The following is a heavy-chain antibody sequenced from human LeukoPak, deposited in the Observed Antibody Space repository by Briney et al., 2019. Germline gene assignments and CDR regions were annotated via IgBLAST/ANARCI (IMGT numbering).Heavy chain of an antibody. CDR2: ISSSSYI. D-gene: IGHD3-22*01. V-gene: IGHV3-21*01. Sequence: GGSLRLSCAASGFTFSSYSMNWVRQAPGKGLEWVSSISSSSYIYYADSVKGRFTISRDNAKNSLYLQMNSLRAEDTAVYYCARDGTMIVVEGDAFDIWGQGTMVTVSS. J-gene: IGHJ3*02. CDR1: GFTFSSYS. CDR3: ARDGTMIVVEGDAFDI.